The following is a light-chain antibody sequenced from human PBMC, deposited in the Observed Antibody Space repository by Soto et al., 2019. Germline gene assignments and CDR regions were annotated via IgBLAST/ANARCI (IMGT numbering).Light chain of an antibody. CDR1: SSDVGGYNL. V-gene: IGLV2-23*02. CDR2: ADT. CDR3: CSYAGSSTFI. Sequence: QSVLTQPASVSGSPGLSITISCTGTSSDVGGYNLVSWYQQHPGKVPKLMIYADTKRPSGVSNRFSGSKSANTASLTISGLQAEDEADYYCCSYAGSSTFIFGGGTKVTVL. J-gene: IGLJ2*01.